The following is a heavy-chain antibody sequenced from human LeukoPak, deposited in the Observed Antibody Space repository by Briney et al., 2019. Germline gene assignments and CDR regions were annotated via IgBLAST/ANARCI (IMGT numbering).Heavy chain of an antibody. V-gene: IGHV3-30-3*01. J-gene: IGHJ6*03. CDR3: AKDGVGRWEVQGYYYYMDV. Sequence: GGSLRLSCAASGFTFSSYAMHWVRQAPGKGLEWVAVISYDGSNKYYADSVKGRFTISRDNPKNTLYLQMNSLRAEDTAVYYCAKDGVGRWEVQGYYYYMDVWGNGTTVTVSS. CDR1: GFTFSSYA. CDR2: ISYDGSNK. D-gene: IGHD1-26*01.